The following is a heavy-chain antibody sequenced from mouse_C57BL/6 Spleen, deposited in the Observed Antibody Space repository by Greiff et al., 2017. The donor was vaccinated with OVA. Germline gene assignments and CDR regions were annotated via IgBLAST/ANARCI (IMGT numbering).Heavy chain of an antibody. CDR3: TTLGDY. V-gene: IGHV14-4*01. D-gene: IGHD4-1*01. CDR2: IDPANGDT. CDR1: GFNIKDDY. J-gene: IGHJ2*01. Sequence: EVHLVASGAELVRPGASVKLSCTASGFNIKDDYMHWVKQRPEQGLEWIGWIDPANGDTEYASKFQGKATITADTSSNTAYLQLSSLTSEDTAVYYCTTLGDYWGQGTTLTVSS.